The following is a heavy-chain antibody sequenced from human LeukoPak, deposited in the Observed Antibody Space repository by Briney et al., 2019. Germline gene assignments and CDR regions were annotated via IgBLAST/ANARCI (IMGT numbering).Heavy chain of an antibody. CDR3: ARDGVARSSVY. Sequence: GGTLTLSCAASGGTFSTTGLTWVRQAPGKGLEWVSTISLRGDPYYADSFKGRFTISRDTAKNSVFLQLSYLRAEDTAVYYCARDGVARSSVYWSQGSLVTVSS. CDR2: ISLRGDP. J-gene: IGHJ4*02. V-gene: IGHV3-21*01. D-gene: IGHD2-8*01. CDR1: GGTFSTTG.